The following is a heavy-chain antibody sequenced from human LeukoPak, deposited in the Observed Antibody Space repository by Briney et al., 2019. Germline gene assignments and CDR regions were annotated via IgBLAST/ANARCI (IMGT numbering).Heavy chain of an antibody. D-gene: IGHD2-15*01. CDR2: IKHDGSEK. CDR3: ARDRWELLSNSYHYCGLDV. Sequence: SGGSLRLSCAASGFTFSSDWMSWVRQAPGRGPEWVANIKHDGSEKYYVDSVKGRFTISRDNAKSSLYLQMNSLRAEDTAVYYCARDRWELLSNSYHYCGLDVWGQGTTVTVSS. V-gene: IGHV3-7*01. J-gene: IGHJ6*02. CDR1: GFTFSSDW.